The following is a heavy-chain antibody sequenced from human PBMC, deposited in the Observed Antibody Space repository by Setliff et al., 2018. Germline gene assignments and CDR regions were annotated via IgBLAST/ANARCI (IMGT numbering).Heavy chain of an antibody. CDR3: ARELRSPYWHLDS. CDR1: GGTFSGSG. Sequence: ASVKVSCKSSGGTFSGSGITWVRQAPGQGLQWLGRFIPILGATNYAQNFQGRVTITADESTSTGYMELRSLRSDDTAVYYCARELRSPYWHLDSWGQGTQVTVSS. V-gene: IGHV1-69*13. D-gene: IGHD3-16*01. CDR2: FIPILGAT. J-gene: IGHJ5*01.